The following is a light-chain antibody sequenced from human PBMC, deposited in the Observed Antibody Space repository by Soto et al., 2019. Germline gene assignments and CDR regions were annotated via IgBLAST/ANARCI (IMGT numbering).Light chain of an antibody. CDR2: QVS. J-gene: IGLJ3*02. V-gene: IGLV2-14*01. Sequence: QSALTQPASVSGSPGQSITISCTGSSSDFGGYEYVSWYQQHPSKAPKLMIYQVSNRPSGLSNRFSGSKSGTTASLTISGLQPEDEADYYCSSYTSNRVWVFGGGTKLTVL. CDR1: SSDFGGYEY. CDR3: SSYTSNRVWV.